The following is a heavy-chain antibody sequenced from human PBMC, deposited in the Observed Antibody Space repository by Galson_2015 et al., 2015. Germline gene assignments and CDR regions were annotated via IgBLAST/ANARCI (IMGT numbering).Heavy chain of an antibody. CDR1: GYTFTSYG. J-gene: IGHJ6*03. Sequence: SVKVSCKASGYTFTSYGISWVRQAPGQGLEWMGWISAYNGNTNYAQKLQGRVTMTTDTSTSTAYMELRSLRSDDTAVYYCARSVAGTFLYYYYMDVWGKGTTVTVSS. D-gene: IGHD6-19*01. CDR2: ISAYNGNT. V-gene: IGHV1-18*01. CDR3: ARSVAGTFLYYYYMDV.